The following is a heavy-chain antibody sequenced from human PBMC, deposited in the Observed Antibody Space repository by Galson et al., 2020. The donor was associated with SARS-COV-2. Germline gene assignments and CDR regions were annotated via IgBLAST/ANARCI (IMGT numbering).Heavy chain of an antibody. Sequence: SETLSLTCSVSGGSISTSTYDWGWIRQPPGKGLEWIGTIYSSGSTYYNPSLKSRVTIFVDASTNQLSLKLSSATATDTAVYYCARRTTYSGSWDFDYWGQGTLVTVSS. CDR3: ARRTTYSGSWDFDY. V-gene: IGHV4-39*01. J-gene: IGHJ4*02. CDR2: IYSSGST. CDR1: GGSISTSTYD. D-gene: IGHD6-13*01.